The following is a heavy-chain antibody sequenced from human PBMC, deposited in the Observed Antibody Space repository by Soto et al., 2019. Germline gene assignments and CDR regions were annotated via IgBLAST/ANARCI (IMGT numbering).Heavy chain of an antibody. CDR3: ASSLPNRGEMATIRGHSFDY. CDR2: SIPIFGTA. CDR1: GGTFSSYA. Sequence: QVQLVQSGAEVKKPGSSVKVSCKASGGTFSSYAISWVRQAPGQGLEWMGGSIPIFGTANYAQKFQGRVTITADESTSTAYMELSSLRSEDTAVYYCASSLPNRGEMATIRGHSFDYWGQGTLVTVSS. D-gene: IGHD5-12*01. V-gene: IGHV1-69*12. J-gene: IGHJ4*02.